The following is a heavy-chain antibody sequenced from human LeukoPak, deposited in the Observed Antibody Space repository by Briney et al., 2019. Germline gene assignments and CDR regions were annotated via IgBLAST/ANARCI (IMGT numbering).Heavy chain of an antibody. V-gene: IGHV4-34*01. CDR2: INHSGST. D-gene: IGHD6-13*01. CDR1: GGSVSGYF. CDR3: ARGLKSIAAAGTVFDY. J-gene: IGHJ4*02. Sequence: SETLSLTCAVYGGSVSGYFWNWIRQPPGKGLEWIGEINHSGSTNYYPSLKSRVTISVDTSKNQFSLKVSSVTAADTAVYYCARGLKSIAAAGTVFDYWGQGTLVTVSS.